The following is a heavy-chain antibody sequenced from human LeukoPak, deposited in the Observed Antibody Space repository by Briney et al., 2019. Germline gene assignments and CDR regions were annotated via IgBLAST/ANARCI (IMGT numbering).Heavy chain of an antibody. J-gene: IGHJ3*02. CDR2: ISTYNDKT. CDR3: ARGYCSGGSCSKTDAFDI. Sequence: ASVRVSCTASGYTFISYGITWVRQAPGQGLEWMGWISTYNDKTNYAQKLQGRVTMTTDTSTSTTHMELRSLRSDDTAVYYCARGYCSGGSCSKTDAFDIWGQGTMVTVSS. CDR1: GYTFISYG. V-gene: IGHV1-18*01. D-gene: IGHD2-15*01.